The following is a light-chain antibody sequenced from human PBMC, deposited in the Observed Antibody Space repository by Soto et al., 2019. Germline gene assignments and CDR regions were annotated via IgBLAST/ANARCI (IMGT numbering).Light chain of an antibody. CDR2: EVN. J-gene: IGLJ2*01. Sequence: QSALTQPASVAGSPGQSITISCTGTSSDVGLYNLVSWYQQHPGKAPKFMIYEVNKRSSGISFCFSGSKSGNTASLTISGLQAEDEADYYCCSYAASGSLLFGGGTKVTVL. CDR1: SSDVGLYNL. V-gene: IGLV2-23*02. CDR3: CSYAASGSLL.